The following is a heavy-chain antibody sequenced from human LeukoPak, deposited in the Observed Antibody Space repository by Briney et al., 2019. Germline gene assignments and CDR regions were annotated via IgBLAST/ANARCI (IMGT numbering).Heavy chain of an antibody. Sequence: ASVKVSCKASGYTFTSYAMHWVRQAPGQRLEWMGWINAGNGNTKYSRKFQGRVTITRDTSASTAYMELSSLRSEDTAVYYCASEGVTSYFDYWGQGTLVTVSS. J-gene: IGHJ4*02. CDR3: ASEGVTSYFDY. CDR2: INAGNGNT. V-gene: IGHV1-3*01. CDR1: GYTFTSYA. D-gene: IGHD2-21*02.